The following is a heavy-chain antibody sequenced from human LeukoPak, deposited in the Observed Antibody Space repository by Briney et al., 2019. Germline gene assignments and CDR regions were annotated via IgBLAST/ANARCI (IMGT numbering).Heavy chain of an antibody. CDR1: RGTFSSYA. CDR2: IIPILGIA. J-gene: IGHJ4*02. V-gene: IGHV1-69*04. D-gene: IGHD2-15*01. CDR3: ASGREWTGY. Sequence: SVKVSCKASRGTFSSYAISWVRQAPGQGLEGMGRIIPILGIANYAQKFQGRVTITADKSTSTAYMELSSLRSEDTAVYYCASGREWTGYWGQGTLVTVSS.